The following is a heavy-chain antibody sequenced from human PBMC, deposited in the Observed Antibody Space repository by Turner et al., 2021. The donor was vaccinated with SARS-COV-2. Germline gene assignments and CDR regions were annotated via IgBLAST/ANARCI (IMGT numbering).Heavy chain of an antibody. CDR2: ISSSSSYI. V-gene: IGHV3-21*01. J-gene: IGHJ4*02. CDR3: ARSPTAPGYYYDSSGYYTPYYFDY. CDR1: AFTFSSYS. Sequence: EVQLVESGGGLVKPGGSLSLSCAASAFTFSSYSMNWVRQAPGKGLEWVSSISSSSSYIYYADSVKGRFTISRDNAKNSLYLQMNSLRAEDTAVYYCARSPTAPGYYYDSSGYYTPYYFDYWGQGTLVTVSS. D-gene: IGHD3-22*01.